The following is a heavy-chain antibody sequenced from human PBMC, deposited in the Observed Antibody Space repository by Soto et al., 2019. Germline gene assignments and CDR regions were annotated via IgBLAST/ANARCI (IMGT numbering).Heavy chain of an antibody. Sequence: QVQLVQSGAEVKKPGASAKVSCKTSGYTFTSTGISWVRQAPGQGLEWMGWIRAYNGNTNYAQKLQGRVTMTTDTSTSTAYRELRSLRSGDTAVYYCARDLAARDVWGPGAGVSVSS. D-gene: IGHD6-25*01. CDR2: IRAYNGNT. J-gene: IGHJ6*02. CDR3: ARDLAARDV. CDR1: GYTFTSTG. V-gene: IGHV1-18*01.